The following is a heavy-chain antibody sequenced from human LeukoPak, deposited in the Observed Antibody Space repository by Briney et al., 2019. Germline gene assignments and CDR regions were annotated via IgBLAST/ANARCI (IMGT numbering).Heavy chain of an antibody. CDR1: GGSISNYY. V-gene: IGHV4-59*08. D-gene: IGHD6-13*01. J-gene: IGHJ1*01. Sequence: SETLSLTCTVSGGSISNYYWSWLRQPPGKGLECMGYIYYSGTTNYNPSLKSRVPISVHTSKNQFSLWLTSVTAADTAVYYCARHGGYSSPYLHWGQGTLVTVSS. CDR2: IYYSGTT. CDR3: ARHGGYSSPYLH.